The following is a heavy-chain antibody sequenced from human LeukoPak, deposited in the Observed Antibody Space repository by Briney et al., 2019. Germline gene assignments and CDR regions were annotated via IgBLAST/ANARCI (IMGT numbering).Heavy chain of an antibody. CDR3: AGLFGYGSGSYYFSGYYYGMDV. CDR2: INHSGST. V-gene: IGHV4-34*01. Sequence: PSETLSLTCAVYGGSFSGYYWSWIRQPPGKGLEWIGEINHSGSTNYNPSLKSRVTISVDTSKNQFSLKLSSVTAAATAVYYCAGLFGYGSGSYYFSGYYYGMDVWGQGTTVTVSS. J-gene: IGHJ6*02. CDR1: GGSFSGYY. D-gene: IGHD3-10*01.